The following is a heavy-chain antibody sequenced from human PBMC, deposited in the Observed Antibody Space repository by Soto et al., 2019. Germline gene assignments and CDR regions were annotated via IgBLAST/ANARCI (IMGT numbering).Heavy chain of an antibody. CDR1: GFTFSGCA. CDR2: ISYDGSNK. J-gene: IGHJ4*02. V-gene: IGHV3-30-3*01. D-gene: IGHD3-3*01. Sequence: QVQLVESGGGVVQPGRSLRLSCAASGFTFSGCAMHWVRQAPGKGLEWVAVISYDGSNKYYADSVKGRFTISRDNSKNTLYLQMNSLRAEDTAVYYCARDKRDLRFLEWSYYFDCWGQGTLVTVSS. CDR3: ARDKRDLRFLEWSYYFDC.